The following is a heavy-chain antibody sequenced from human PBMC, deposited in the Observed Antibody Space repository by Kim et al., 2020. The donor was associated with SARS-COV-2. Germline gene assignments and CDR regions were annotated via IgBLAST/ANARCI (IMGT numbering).Heavy chain of an antibody. CDR3: ARRDDYSNSTPPFDY. J-gene: IGHJ4*02. Sequence: QKFQGRVTITRDTSASTAYMELSSLRSEDTAVYYCARRDDYSNSTPPFDYWGQGTLVTVSS. V-gene: IGHV1-3*01. D-gene: IGHD4-4*01.